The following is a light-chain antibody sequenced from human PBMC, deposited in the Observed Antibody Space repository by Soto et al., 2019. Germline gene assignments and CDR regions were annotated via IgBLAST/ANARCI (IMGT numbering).Light chain of an antibody. J-gene: IGLJ2*01. CDR1: SRDVGYYDY. CDR3: SSFTRGTTLV. V-gene: IGLV2-14*01. CDR2: EVT. Sequence: QSVLTQPASVSGSLGQSITISCTGTSRDVGYYDYVSWYQQHPGRAPKLMIYEVTYRPSGVSNRFSGSKSGNTASLTISGLQAEDEADYYCSSFTRGTTLVFGGGTKVTVL.